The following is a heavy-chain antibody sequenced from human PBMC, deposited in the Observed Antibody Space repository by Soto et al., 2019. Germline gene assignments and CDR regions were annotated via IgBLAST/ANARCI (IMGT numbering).Heavy chain of an antibody. D-gene: IGHD3-3*01. CDR1: GFTFSTHG. Sequence: QVQLEESGGGVFHPGTSLRLSCAASGFTFSTHGMHWVRQAPGKGPEWVAVISHDGSKKYYVESVEGRFSISRDNSKSIVHLQMNNVRTEDTAVYYCAKDKGPYYDFWSGQRWFDPWGQGTLVTVSS. J-gene: IGHJ5*02. V-gene: IGHV3-30*18. CDR2: ISHDGSKK. CDR3: AKDKGPYYDFWSGQRWFDP.